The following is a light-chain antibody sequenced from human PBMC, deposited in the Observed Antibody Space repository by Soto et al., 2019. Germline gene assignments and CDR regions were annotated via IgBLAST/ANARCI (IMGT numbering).Light chain of an antibody. Sequence: EIVFTHSPGTLSLSPLEISTLSCMASQSVSSTYLAWYQQKPGQAPRLLIFGASSRATGIPDRFSGSGSGTDFTLTISRLEPEDFAVYYCRQYGSSPPTWTFGQGTRVDIK. J-gene: IGKJ1*01. V-gene: IGKV3-20*01. CDR2: GAS. CDR1: QSVSSTY. CDR3: RQYGSSPPTWT.